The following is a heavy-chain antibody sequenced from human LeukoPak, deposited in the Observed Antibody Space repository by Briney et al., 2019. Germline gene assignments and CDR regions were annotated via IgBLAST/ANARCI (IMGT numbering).Heavy chain of an antibody. J-gene: IGHJ4*02. D-gene: IGHD1-14*01. CDR2: IGPTGTDR. V-gene: IGHV3-21*01. CDR3: ATETIGRHYDY. CDR1: GFTLSSCG. Sequence: GGSLRLSCAASGFTLSSCGFNWVRQAPGKGLEWVSSIGPTGTDRYYADSVRGRFTISRDNAKNSMYLQMDSLRDEDTAVYYCATETIGRHYDYWGQGTPLTVSS.